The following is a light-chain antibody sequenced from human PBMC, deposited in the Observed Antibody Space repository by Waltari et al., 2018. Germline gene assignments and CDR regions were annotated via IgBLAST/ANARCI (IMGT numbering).Light chain of an antibody. CDR2: VNSDGSH. CDR3: QTGGHGTWV. V-gene: IGLV4-69*01. J-gene: IGLJ3*02. CDR1: SGHSSNV. Sequence: QLVLTQSPSASASLGASVKLTCTLSSGHSSNVIAWHQQRPEKGPRYLMKVNSDGSHSKGDEIPDRFSGSSSGAERYLTISSLQSGDEADYYCQTGGHGTWVFGGGTKLTVL.